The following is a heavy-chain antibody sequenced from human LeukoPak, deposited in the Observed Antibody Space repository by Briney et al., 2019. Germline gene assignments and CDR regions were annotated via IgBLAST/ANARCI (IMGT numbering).Heavy chain of an antibody. V-gene: IGHV3-66*01. J-gene: IGHJ4*02. D-gene: IGHD6-19*01. CDR2: IYSGDST. CDR1: GFTVSSNH. CDR3: ARITSGWYYFDY. Sequence: PGGSLRLSCVASGFTVSSNHMTWVRQAPGKGLEWVSVIYSGDSTYYADSVKGRFTISRDNSKNTLYLQMNSLRAEDTAVYYCARITSGWYYFDYWGQGTLVTVSS.